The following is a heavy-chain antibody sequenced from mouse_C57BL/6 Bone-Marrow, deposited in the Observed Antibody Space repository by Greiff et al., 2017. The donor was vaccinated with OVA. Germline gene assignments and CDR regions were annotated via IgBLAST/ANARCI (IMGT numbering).Heavy chain of an antibody. CDR1: GFTFSSYA. J-gene: IGHJ1*03. Sequence: DVQLVESGGGLVKPGGSLKLSCAASGFTFSSYAMSWVRQTPEKRLEWVATISAGGSYTYYPDNVKGRFTISRDNAKNNLYRQMSHLKAEDTAMYYCARDRGISTMITTGYWYFDVWGTGTTVTVSS. V-gene: IGHV5-4*01. CDR2: ISAGGSYT. CDR3: ARDRGISTMITTGYWYFDV. D-gene: IGHD2-4*01.